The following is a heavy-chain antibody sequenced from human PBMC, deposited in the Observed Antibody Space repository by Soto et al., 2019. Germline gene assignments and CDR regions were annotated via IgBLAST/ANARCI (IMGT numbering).Heavy chain of an antibody. Sequence: PEETLSLTCTVSGGSISSYYWSWIRQPPGKGLEWIGYIYYSGSTNYNPSLKSRVTISVDTSKNQLSLKLSSVTAADTAVYYCARRYGYYFDYWGQGTLVTVS. CDR2: IYYSGST. CDR3: ARRYGYYFDY. D-gene: IGHD4-17*01. CDR1: GGSISSYY. J-gene: IGHJ4*02. V-gene: IGHV4-59*08.